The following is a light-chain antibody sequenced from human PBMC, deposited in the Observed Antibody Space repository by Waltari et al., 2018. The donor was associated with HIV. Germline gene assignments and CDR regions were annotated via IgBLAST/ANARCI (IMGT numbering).Light chain of an antibody. Sequence: EIVLTQFPATLSSSPGERDTLSCRASQSVSTYLAWYQQKPGQAPRPLIYGASSRSTGIPARFSGSGSGTDFTLTISSLEPGDFGVYYCHQRSNWPITFGQGTRLEIK. CDR1: QSVSTY. J-gene: IGKJ5*01. CDR3: HQRSNWPIT. CDR2: GAS. V-gene: IGKV3-11*01.